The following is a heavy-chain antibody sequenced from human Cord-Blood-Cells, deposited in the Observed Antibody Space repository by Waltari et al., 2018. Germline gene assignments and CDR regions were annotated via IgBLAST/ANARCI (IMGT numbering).Heavy chain of an antibody. J-gene: IGHJ4*02. D-gene: IGHD5-18*01. CDR2: IYYSGST. CDR3: AREGYSYGFDY. CDR1: GGSISSYY. Sequence: QVRLQESGPGLVKPSETLSLTCTVSGGSISSYYWSWIRQPPGKGLEWIGYIYYSGSTNYNPSLKSRVTISVDTSKNQFSLKLSSVTAADTAVYYCAREGYSYGFDYWGQGTLVTVSS. V-gene: IGHV4-59*01.